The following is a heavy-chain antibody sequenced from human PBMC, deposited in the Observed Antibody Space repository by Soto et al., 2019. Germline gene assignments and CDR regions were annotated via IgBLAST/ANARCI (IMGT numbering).Heavy chain of an antibody. V-gene: IGHV1-69*06. CDR1: GGTFSSDA. Sequence: SVKVSCKTSGGTFSSDAINWVRQAPGQGLEWMGGIVPLFRTTNYAQKFQGRVTITADTSTYTVYMELSELRSGDTAVYYCARGGYSSTWSNLLDRSGLDVWGQGTTVTVSS. J-gene: IGHJ6*02. CDR2: IVPLFRTT. CDR3: ARGGYSSTWSNLLDRSGLDV. D-gene: IGHD6-13*01.